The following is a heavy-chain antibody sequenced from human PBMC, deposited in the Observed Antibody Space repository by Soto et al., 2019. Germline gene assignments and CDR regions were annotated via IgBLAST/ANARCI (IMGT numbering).Heavy chain of an antibody. D-gene: IGHD2-21*02. Sequence: PSETLSLTCTVSGRSISSVNYYWSWIRQPPGKGLEWIGYIYYSGSTYYNPSLKSRVTISVDTSKNQFSLKLSSVTAADTAVYYCARHPSDFWFDPWGQGTLVTVSS. J-gene: IGHJ5*02. CDR1: GRSISSVNYY. CDR2: IYYSGST. V-gene: IGHV4-30-4*01. CDR3: ARHPSDFWFDP.